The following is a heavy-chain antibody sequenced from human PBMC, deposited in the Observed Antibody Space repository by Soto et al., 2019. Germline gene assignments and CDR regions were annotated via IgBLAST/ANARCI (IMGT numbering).Heavy chain of an antibody. CDR1: GGSISSGGYY. CDR3: ATYPVTYYYGSSGPITKGGAFDI. V-gene: IGHV4-31*03. D-gene: IGHD3-22*01. Sequence: SETLSLTCTVSGGSISSGGYYWSWIRQHPGKGLEWIGYIYYSGSTYYNPSLKSRVTISVDTSKNQFSLKLSSVTAADTAVYYCATYPVTYYYGSSGPITKGGAFDIWGQGTMVTVSS. J-gene: IGHJ3*02. CDR2: IYYSGST.